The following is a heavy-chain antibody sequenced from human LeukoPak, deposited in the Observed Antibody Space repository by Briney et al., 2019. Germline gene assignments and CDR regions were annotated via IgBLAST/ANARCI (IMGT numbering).Heavy chain of an antibody. CDR2: INHSGST. CDR3: AREYSGYDYMPYYYYYYYMDV. Sequence: PSETLSLTCAVYGGSFSGYYWSWIRQPPGKGLEWIGEINHSGSTNYNPSLKSRVTISVDTSKNQFSLKLSSVTAADTAVYYCAREYSGYDYMPYYYYYYYMDVWGKGTTVTVSS. CDR1: GGSFSGYY. D-gene: IGHD5-12*01. J-gene: IGHJ6*03. V-gene: IGHV4-34*01.